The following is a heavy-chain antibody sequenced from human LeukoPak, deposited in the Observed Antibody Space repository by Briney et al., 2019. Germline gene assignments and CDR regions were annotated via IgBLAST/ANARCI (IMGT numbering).Heavy chain of an antibody. CDR1: GFTFSSYI. V-gene: IGHV3-21*01. D-gene: IGHD3-10*01. CDR3: ARDQGSGYWYFDL. J-gene: IGHJ2*01. CDR2: ISSSSYI. Sequence: GGSLRLSCAASGFTFSSYIMNWVRQAPGKGLQWVSSISSSSYIYNTDSVKGRFTISRDNAKNSLYLQMNSLRAEDTAVYYCARDQGSGYWYFDLWGRGTLVTVSS.